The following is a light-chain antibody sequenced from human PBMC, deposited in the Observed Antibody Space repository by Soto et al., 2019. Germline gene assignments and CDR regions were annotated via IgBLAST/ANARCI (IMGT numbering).Light chain of an antibody. J-gene: IGLJ2*01. V-gene: IGLV1-40*01. CDR1: TTNIRAGYD. Sequence: QSVLTQPPSVSGAPGQRVIISCTGSTTNIRAGYDVHWYQHLPGTGPKLLIYGNNNRPSVVPDRFSGSKSGTSASLAITGLQAADEADYYCQSYDSSLSVVFGGGTKLTVL. CDR3: QSYDSSLSVV. CDR2: GNN.